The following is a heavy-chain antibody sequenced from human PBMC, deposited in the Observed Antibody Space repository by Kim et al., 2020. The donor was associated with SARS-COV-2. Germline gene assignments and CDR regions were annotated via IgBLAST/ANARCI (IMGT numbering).Heavy chain of an antibody. D-gene: IGHD5-18*01. CDR3: VRVQGVDTANDAFDI. CDR2: INPSGGST. Sequence: ASVKVSCKASGYTFTSYYMHWVRQAPGQGLEWMGIINPSGGSTSYAQKFQGRVTMTRDTSTSTVYMELSSLRSEDTAVYYCVRVQGVDTANDAFDIWGQGTMVTVSS. J-gene: IGHJ3*02. V-gene: IGHV1-46*01. CDR1: GYTFTSYY.